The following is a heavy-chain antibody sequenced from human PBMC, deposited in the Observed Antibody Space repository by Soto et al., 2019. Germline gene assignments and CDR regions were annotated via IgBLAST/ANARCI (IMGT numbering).Heavy chain of an antibody. Sequence: EVQLLESGGGLVLPGGSLRLACAASGFSFNSYAMVWVRQAPGKGLEWVSVISARGGSSYFADSVKGRFTISRDNSKNVLSLEMNNLRAEDTATYFCARDASYYSLWSGYYPSRNGMVVWGRGTTVTVSS. D-gene: IGHD3-3*01. CDR2: ISARGGSS. CDR3: ARDASYYSLWSGYYPSRNGMVV. CDR1: GFSFNSYA. J-gene: IGHJ6*02. V-gene: IGHV3-23*01.